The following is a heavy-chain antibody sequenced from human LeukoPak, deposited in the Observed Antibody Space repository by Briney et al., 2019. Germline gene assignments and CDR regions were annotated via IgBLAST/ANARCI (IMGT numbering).Heavy chain of an antibody. CDR3: ARDYYDSGGYHPFDY. J-gene: IGHJ4*02. V-gene: IGHV3-33*01. CDR1: GFTFSSYG. CDR2: IWYDGGNK. Sequence: PGGSLRLSCAASGFTFSSYGMHWVRQAPGKGLEWVAVIWYDGGNKYYADSVKGRFTISRDNSKNTLYLQMNSPRAEDTAVYYCARDYYDSGGYHPFDYWGQGILVTVSS. D-gene: IGHD3-22*01.